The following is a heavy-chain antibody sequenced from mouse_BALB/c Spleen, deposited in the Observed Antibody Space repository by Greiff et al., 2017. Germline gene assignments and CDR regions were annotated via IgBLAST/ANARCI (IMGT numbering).Heavy chain of an antibody. Sequence: VQLQQSGPELVNPGASVKISCKASGYSFTGYFMNWVMQSHGKSLEWIGRINPYNGDNFYNQKFKGKATLTVDKSSSTAHMELRSLASEDSAVYYCARSYYRGYFDYWGQGTTLTVSS. CDR1: GYSFTGYF. V-gene: IGHV1-20*02. CDR3: ARSYYRGYFDY. D-gene: IGHD2-12*01. CDR2: INPYNGDN. J-gene: IGHJ2*01.